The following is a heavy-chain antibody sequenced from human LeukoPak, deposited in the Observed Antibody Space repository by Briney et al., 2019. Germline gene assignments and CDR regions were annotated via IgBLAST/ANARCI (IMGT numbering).Heavy chain of an antibody. CDR1: GFTFSSYA. J-gene: IGHJ6*03. V-gene: IGHV3-30*04. CDR3: AREGWGIVGARVIMDV. CDR2: ISYDGSNK. D-gene: IGHD1-26*01. Sequence: GGSLRLSCAASGFTFSSYAMHWVRQAPGKGLEWVAVISYDGSNKYYADSVKGRFTISRDNSKNTLYLQMNSLRAEDTAVYYCAREGWGIVGARVIMDVWGKGTTVTVSS.